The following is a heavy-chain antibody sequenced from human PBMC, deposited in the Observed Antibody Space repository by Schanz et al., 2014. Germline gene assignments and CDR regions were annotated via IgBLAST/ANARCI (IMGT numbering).Heavy chain of an antibody. CDR2: INPTSGDT. CDR3: AREKGHGYSGLS. Sequence: QVQLVQSGAEVMKPGASVKVSCKASGYTFTGYYLHWVRQAPGQGLEWMGRINPTSGDTVYAQKFQGRVTMTRDTSITTAYMDLSGLTSDDTAVYYCAREKGHGYSGLSWGQGTLLAVSS. J-gene: IGHJ5*02. CDR1: GYTFTGYY. V-gene: IGHV1-2*06. D-gene: IGHD5-12*01.